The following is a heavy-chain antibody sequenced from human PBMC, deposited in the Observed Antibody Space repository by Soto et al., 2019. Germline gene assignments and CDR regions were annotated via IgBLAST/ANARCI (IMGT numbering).Heavy chain of an antibody. D-gene: IGHD6-13*01. CDR3: ARERTIAGFDY. CDR2: IIPIFGTA. Sequence: SLKFYCKGAGEGYSIDAIGWGRQATGQGLEWMGGIIPIFGTANYAQKFQGRVTITADESTSTAYMELSSLRSEDTAVYYCARERTIAGFDYWGQGTLVTLSS. CDR1: GEGYSIDA. J-gene: IGHJ4*02. V-gene: IGHV1-69*01.